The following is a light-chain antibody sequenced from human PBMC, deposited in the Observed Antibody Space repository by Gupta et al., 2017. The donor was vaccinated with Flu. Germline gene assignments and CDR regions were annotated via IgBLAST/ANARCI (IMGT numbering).Light chain of an antibody. CDR2: DVN. CDR1: SSDVGAYDY. V-gene: IGLV2-11*01. CDR3: NSYGATTF. J-gene: IGLJ2*01. Sequence: QSALTQPRSVSGSPGQSVAISCTGTSSDVGAYDYVSWYQQHPAQAPKLIIYDVNKRPSGVPYRFTGSKSGTTASLTISGLEPEDEDYYHCNSYGATTFFGGGTRLTVL.